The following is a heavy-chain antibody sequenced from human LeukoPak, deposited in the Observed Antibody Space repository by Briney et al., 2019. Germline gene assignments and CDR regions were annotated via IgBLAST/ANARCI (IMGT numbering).Heavy chain of an antibody. Sequence: SETLSLTCAVYGGSFSGYYWSWIRQPPGKGLEWIGEINHSGSTNYNPSLKSRVTISVDTSKNQFSLKLSSVTAADTAVYYCASQLQNYDRFRDYYYYMDVWGKGTTVTISS. CDR1: GGSFSGYY. J-gene: IGHJ6*03. V-gene: IGHV4-34*01. CDR2: INHSGST. D-gene: IGHD3-22*01. CDR3: ASQLQNYDRFRDYYYYMDV.